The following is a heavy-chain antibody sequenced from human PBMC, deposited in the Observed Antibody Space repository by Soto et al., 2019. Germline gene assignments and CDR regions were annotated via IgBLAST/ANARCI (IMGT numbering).Heavy chain of an antibody. CDR1: GFTLSNYG. J-gene: IGHJ4*02. CDR2: IWYDGSYK. D-gene: IGHD1-1*01. V-gene: IGHV3-33*01. Sequence: QVQLVESGGGVVQPGRSLRLSCAASGFTLSNYGMNWVRQAPGKGLEWVAVIWYDGSYKYDVDSVKGRFSIFRDTSKNTGYLQMISLRGEDTAVYYWARGNWKNGYFDYWGQGTLVTVSS. CDR3: ARGNWKNGYFDY.